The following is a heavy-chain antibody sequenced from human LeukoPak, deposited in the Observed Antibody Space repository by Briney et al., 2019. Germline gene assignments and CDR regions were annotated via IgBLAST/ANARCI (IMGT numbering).Heavy chain of an antibody. CDR2: ISYDGSNK. Sequence: QPGRSLRLSCAGSGFTFRSCAMHWVRQAPGKGLEWVAVISYDGSNKDYADSVKGRFTISRDNTKNTLFLQMNSLRAEDTAVYYCAREIFNGFDIWGQGTMVTVSS. CDR3: AREIFNGFDI. CDR1: GFTFRSCA. V-gene: IGHV3-30-3*01. J-gene: IGHJ3*02.